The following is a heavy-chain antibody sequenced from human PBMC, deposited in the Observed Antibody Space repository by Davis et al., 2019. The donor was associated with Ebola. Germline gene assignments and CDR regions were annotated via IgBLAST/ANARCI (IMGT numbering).Heavy chain of an antibody. CDR2: INHSGST. CDR3: ARRGFSYYYDSSGYGKTYYFDY. J-gene: IGHJ4*02. CDR1: GGSFSGYY. D-gene: IGHD3-22*01. Sequence: MPGGSLRLSCAVYGGSFSGYYWSWIRQPPGKGLEWIGEINHSGSTNYNPSLKSRVTISVDTSKNQFSLKLSSVTAADTAVYYCARRGFSYYYDSSGYGKTYYFDYWGQGTLVTVSS. V-gene: IGHV4-34*01.